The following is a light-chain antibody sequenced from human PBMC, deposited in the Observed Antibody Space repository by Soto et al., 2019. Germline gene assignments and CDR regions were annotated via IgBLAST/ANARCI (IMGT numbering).Light chain of an antibody. Sequence: DTVQTQSPGTLYLSPGETATLSCPASETVNSTHLTWYQQKPVQAPRLVSYGSTGRAPGVPDRFSSSGSGTDFTLTISRLDPEDFAVYLCQQYGGSTLYAFGPGTKVDI. CDR1: ETVNSTH. CDR3: QQYGGSTLYA. CDR2: GST. J-gene: IGKJ2*01. V-gene: IGKV3-20*01.